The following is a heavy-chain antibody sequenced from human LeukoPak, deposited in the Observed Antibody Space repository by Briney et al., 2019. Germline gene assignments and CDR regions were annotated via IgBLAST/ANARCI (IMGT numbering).Heavy chain of an antibody. Sequence: GGSLSLSCAASGFTFTSFAMSGVGQAPGRGLEWFSAISGSGGSTYYADSVKGRFTISRDNSKNPLYLQMNSLRAEDTAVYYCAKELVTPDYWGQGTLVTVSS. V-gene: IGHV3-23*01. D-gene: IGHD3-9*01. J-gene: IGHJ4*02. CDR3: AKELVTPDY. CDR1: GFTFTSFA. CDR2: ISGSGGST.